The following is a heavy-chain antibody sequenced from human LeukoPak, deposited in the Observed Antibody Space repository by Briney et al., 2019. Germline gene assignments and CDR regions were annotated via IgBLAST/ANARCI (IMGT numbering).Heavy chain of an antibody. CDR3: ARVRGALNWNLYYFDY. CDR2: INPNSGGT. J-gene: IGHJ4*02. V-gene: IGHV1-2*02. CDR1: GYTFTGYY. Sequence: ASVKVSCKASGYTFTGYYMHWVRQAPGQGLEWMGWINPNSGGTNYAQKFQGRVTMTRDTSISTAYMELSRLRSDDTAVYYCARVRGALNWNLYYFDYWGQGTLVTVSS. D-gene: IGHD1-1*01.